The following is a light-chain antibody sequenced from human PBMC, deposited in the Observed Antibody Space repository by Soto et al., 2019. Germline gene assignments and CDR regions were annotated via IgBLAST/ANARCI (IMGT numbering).Light chain of an antibody. Sequence: DIQMPQSPSSLSASVGDSVTITCRASPSIGGYLSWYQQKIGEAPKLLIYAASSLQSGVPSRFSGSESGPDFTLTIRGLQPEEFATYYCQQGYSTPGTFGQGTKVEIK. J-gene: IGKJ1*01. V-gene: IGKV1-39*01. CDR3: QQGYSTPGT. CDR2: AAS. CDR1: PSIGGY.